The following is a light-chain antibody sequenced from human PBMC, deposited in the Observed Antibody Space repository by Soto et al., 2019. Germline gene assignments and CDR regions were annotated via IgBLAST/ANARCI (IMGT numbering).Light chain of an antibody. J-gene: IGKJ3*01. CDR1: QSVFYSSNNKNQ. CDR2: WAS. V-gene: IGKV4-1*01. CDR3: QQYYSTPFT. Sequence: DIVMTQSPDSLAMSLGERATINCKSSQSVFYSSNNKNQLAWYQQKPGQPPKLLIYWASARHSGVPDRFSGSGSETDFTLTISSLQAEDVAVYYCQQYYSTPFTFGPGTKVDIK.